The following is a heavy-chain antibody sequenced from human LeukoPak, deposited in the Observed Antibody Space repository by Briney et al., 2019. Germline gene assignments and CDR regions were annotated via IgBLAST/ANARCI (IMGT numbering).Heavy chain of an antibody. Sequence: GGSLRLSCAASGFTFSSYAMSWVRQAPGKGLEWVSAISGSGGSTYYADSVKGRFTISRDNSKNTLYLQMNSLRAEDTAVYYCAKDGVIWGSYGPDFWSGYETSHTGYYYMDAWGKGTTVTVSS. V-gene: IGHV3-23*01. J-gene: IGHJ6*03. CDR1: GFTFSSYA. CDR3: AKDGVIWGSYGPDFWSGYETSHTGYYYMDA. CDR2: ISGSGGST. D-gene: IGHD3-3*01.